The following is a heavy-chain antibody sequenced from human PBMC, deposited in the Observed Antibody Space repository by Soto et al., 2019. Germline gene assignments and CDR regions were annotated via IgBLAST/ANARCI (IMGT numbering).Heavy chain of an antibody. CDR3: AHRPQYCTGGSCSSS. D-gene: IGHD2-15*01. V-gene: IGHV2-5*02. CDR1: GFSLNTSGVG. J-gene: IGHJ5*02. Sequence: SGPTLVNPTQTLTLACTFSGFSLNTSGVGVGWTRQPPGKALEWLALIYWDDDKRYRPSLMSRLTITKDTSKNKVVLRMTKMDPVDTATYYCAHRPQYCTGGSCSSSWGQGPLVTVPP. CDR2: IYWDDDK.